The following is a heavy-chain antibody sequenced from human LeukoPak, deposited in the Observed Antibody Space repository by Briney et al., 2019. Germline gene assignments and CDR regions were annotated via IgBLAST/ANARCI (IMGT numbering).Heavy chain of an antibody. J-gene: IGHJ4*02. V-gene: IGHV4-59*13. D-gene: IGHD7-27*01. Sequence: SETLSLTCTVSGGSISNYYWSWIRQSPGKGLEWIGYIYYTETSYNPSLKSRVTISADTSKNQFSLKLYSVTAADTAVYYCATRKLGNDYWGQGTLVTVSS. CDR2: IYYTET. CDR1: GGSISNYY. CDR3: ATRKLGNDY.